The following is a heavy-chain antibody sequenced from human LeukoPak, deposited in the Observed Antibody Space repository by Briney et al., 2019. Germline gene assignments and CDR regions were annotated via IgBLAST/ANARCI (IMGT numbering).Heavy chain of an antibody. J-gene: IGHJ2*01. Sequence: ASVKVSCKASGYTFTGYFMHWFRQAPGQGLEWMGWINPNSGGTNYAQKFQGRVTMTRDTSITTAYMELSRLSSDDTAVYYCARHPGKVTNDWYFDLWGRGTLVTVSS. V-gene: IGHV1-2*02. CDR1: GYTFTGYF. CDR3: ARHPGKVTNDWYFDL. CDR2: INPNSGGT. D-gene: IGHD4-23*01.